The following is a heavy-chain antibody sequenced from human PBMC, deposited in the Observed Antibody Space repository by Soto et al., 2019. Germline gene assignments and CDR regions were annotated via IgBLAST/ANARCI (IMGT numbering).Heavy chain of an antibody. CDR3: ARDPTYDILTGSPFDY. J-gene: IGHJ4*02. D-gene: IGHD3-9*01. V-gene: IGHV1-46*01. Sequence: ASVKVSCKASGYTFTSYYMHWVRQAPGQGLEWMGIINPSGGSTSYAQKFQGRVTITRDTSTSTAYMELSSLRSEDTAVYYCARDPTYDILTGSPFDYWGQGTLVTVSS. CDR1: GYTFTSYY. CDR2: INPSGGST.